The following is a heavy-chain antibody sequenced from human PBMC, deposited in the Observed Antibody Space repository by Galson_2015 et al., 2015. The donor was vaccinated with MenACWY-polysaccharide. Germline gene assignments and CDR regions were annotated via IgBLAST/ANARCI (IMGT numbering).Heavy chain of an antibody. CDR2: IDWDDDK. Sequence: PTLAQRTQTLTLPCTFSGFSLSTSGMCVSWIRQPPGKSLEWLARIDWDDDKYYSTSLKTRLTISKDTYKNQEVLTMTNMDPVDPATYYCARILEYSSSVGEFDYWGQGTLVTVSS. J-gene: IGHJ4*02. V-gene: IGHV2-70*11. CDR3: ARILEYSSSVGEFDY. D-gene: IGHD6-6*01. CDR1: GFSLSTSGMC.